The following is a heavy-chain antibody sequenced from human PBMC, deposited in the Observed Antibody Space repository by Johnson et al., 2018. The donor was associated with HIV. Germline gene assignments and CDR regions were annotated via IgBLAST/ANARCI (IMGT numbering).Heavy chain of an antibody. Sequence: QVLLVESGGGLVQPGRSLRLSCAASGFNFSSYAMHWVRQAPGKGLEWVAVISYDGSKKYYADSVKGRFTISRDNAKNSLYLQIHSLRAEDTAVYYCAKDLFTEREDDAFDIWGQGTMVTVSS. CDR2: ISYDGSKK. CDR1: GFNFSSYA. V-gene: IGHV3-30-3*02. CDR3: AKDLFTEREDDAFDI. D-gene: IGHD1-26*01. J-gene: IGHJ3*02.